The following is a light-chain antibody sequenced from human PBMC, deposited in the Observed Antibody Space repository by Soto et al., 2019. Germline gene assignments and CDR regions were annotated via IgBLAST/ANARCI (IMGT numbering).Light chain of an antibody. Sequence: QSVLTQPASVSGSPGQSITISCTGTSSNVGTYNLVSWYQQHSGKAPKLMIYEGSKRPSGVSNRFSGSKSGTTASLTISGLQAEDEADYYCCSYAGSSTYVFGTGTRSPS. CDR2: EGS. CDR3: CSYAGSSTYV. V-gene: IGLV2-23*01. J-gene: IGLJ1*01. CDR1: SSNVGTYNL.